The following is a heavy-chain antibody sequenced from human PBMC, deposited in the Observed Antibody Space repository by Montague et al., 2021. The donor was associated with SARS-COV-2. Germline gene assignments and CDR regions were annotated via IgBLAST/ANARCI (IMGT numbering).Heavy chain of an antibody. CDR2: IKQDGSEK. J-gene: IGHJ4*02. CDR1: GFPFSSYW. D-gene: IGHD6-13*01. V-gene: IGHV3-7*01. Sequence: SLSLSFSASGFPFSSYWMSWVRQAPGKGLEWVANIKQDGSEKYYVDSVKGRFTISRDNAKNSLYLQMNSLRAEDTAVYYCARVPSSNWYFDYWGQGTLVTVSS. CDR3: ARVPSSNWYFDY.